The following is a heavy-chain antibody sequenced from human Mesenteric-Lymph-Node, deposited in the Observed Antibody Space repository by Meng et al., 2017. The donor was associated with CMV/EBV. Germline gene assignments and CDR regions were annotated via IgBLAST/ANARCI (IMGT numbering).Heavy chain of an antibody. Sequence: SVPVSCQATGCTSGGGFSSYAISWVRQAPGQGLEWLGGIIHDFGTANSAQRFQDRVKITTHESTSTAYIELSSLTSEDTAVYYCPRSSGGHYVLDYSDYWGQGTLVTVSS. D-gene: IGHD3-16*01. J-gene: IGHJ4*02. CDR3: PRSSGGHYVLDYSDY. CDR2: IIHDFGTA. CDR1: GCTSGGGFSSYA. V-gene: IGHV1-69*05.